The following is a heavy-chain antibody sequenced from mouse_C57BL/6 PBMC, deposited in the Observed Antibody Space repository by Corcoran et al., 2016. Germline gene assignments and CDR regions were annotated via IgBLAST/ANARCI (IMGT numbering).Heavy chain of an antibody. CDR3: ARFYGNYGMDY. V-gene: IGHV1-76*01. CDR2: IYPGSGNT. Sequence: QVQLKQSGAELVRPGASVKLSCKASGYTFTDYYINWVKQRPGQGLEWIARIYPGSGNTYYNEKFKGKATLTAEKSSSTAYMQLSSLTSEDSAGYFCARFYGNYGMDYWGQGTSVTVSS. CDR1: GYTFTDYY. D-gene: IGHD2-1*01. J-gene: IGHJ4*01.